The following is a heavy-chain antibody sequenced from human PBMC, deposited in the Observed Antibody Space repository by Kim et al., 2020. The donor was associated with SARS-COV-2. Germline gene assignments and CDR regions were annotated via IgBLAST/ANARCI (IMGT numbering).Heavy chain of an antibody. J-gene: IGHJ4*02. Sequence: KYYADSVKGRFTISRDNAKNTLYLKMNSLGAEETAVYYGARDLGTKQFDDWGQGTLVTVSS. CDR3: ARDLGTKQFDD. V-gene: IGHV3-33*01. D-gene: IGHD7-27*01. CDR2: K.